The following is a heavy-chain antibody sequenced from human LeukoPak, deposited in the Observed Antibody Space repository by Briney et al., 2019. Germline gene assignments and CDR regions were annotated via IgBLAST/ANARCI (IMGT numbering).Heavy chain of an antibody. CDR1: GFTFSSYA. CDR3: ARVRLYSGYDTAFDY. D-gene: IGHD5-12*01. V-gene: IGHV3-30-3*01. J-gene: IGHJ4*02. CDR2: ISYDGSNK. Sequence: GGSLRLSCAASGFTFSSYAMHWVRQAPGKGLEWVAVISYDGSNKYYADSVKGRFTISRDNSKNTLYLQMNSLRAEDTAAYYCARVRLYSGYDTAFDYWGQGTLVTVSS.